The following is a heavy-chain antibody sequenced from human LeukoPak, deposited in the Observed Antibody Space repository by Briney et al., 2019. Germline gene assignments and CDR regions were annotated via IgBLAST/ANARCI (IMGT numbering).Heavy chain of an antibody. Sequence: SGTLSLTCAVYGGSFSGYYWSWIRQPPGKGLEWIGEINHSGSTYYNPSLKSRVTISVDTSKNQFSLKLSSVTAADTAVYYCARDRRVGATMGDFDYWGQGTLVTVSS. J-gene: IGHJ4*02. CDR1: GGSFSGYY. CDR2: INHSGST. CDR3: ARDRRVGATMGDFDY. V-gene: IGHV4-34*01. D-gene: IGHD1-26*01.